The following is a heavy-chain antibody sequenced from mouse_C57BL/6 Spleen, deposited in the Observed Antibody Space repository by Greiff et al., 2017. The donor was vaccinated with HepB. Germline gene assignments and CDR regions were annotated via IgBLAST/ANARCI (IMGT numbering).Heavy chain of an antibody. V-gene: IGHV5-17*01. CDR1: GFTFSDYG. J-gene: IGHJ3*01. CDR3: ARGGYYGSSSWFAY. CDR2: ISSGSSTI. Sequence: VQLKESGGGLVKPGGSLKLSCAASGFTFSDYGMHWVRQAPEKGLEWVAYISSGSSTIYYADTVKGRFTISRDNAKNTLFLQMTSLRSEDTAMYYCARGGYYGSSSWFAYWGQGTLVTVSA. D-gene: IGHD1-1*01.